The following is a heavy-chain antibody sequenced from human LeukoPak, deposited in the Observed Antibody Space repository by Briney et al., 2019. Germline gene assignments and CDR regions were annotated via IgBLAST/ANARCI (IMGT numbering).Heavy chain of an antibody. CDR2: ISYDGSNK. D-gene: IGHD5-18*01. J-gene: IGHJ4*02. CDR3: AKDRDTAMGNYFDY. CDR1: GFTFSSYA. V-gene: IGHV3-30-3*01. Sequence: GGSLRLSCAASGFTFSSYAMHWVRQAPGKGLEWVAVISYDGSNKYYADSVKGRFTISRDNSKNTLYLQMNSLRAEDTAVYYCAKDRDTAMGNYFDYWGQGTLVTVSS.